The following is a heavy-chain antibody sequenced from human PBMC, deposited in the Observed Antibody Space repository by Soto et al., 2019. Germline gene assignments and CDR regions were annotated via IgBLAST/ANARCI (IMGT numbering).Heavy chain of an antibody. V-gene: IGHV3-74*01. Sequence: EVQLVESGGGLVQPGGSLRLSCAASGIIFTNYWMHWVRQAPGKGLVWVSRIDNDGSGTSYADSVKGRFTISRDNAKNTVYLQMNSRRAEYTAGYYCTNVFEYWGQGTLVTVSS. J-gene: IGHJ4*02. CDR3: TNVFEY. CDR1: GIIFTNYW. CDR2: IDNDGSGT.